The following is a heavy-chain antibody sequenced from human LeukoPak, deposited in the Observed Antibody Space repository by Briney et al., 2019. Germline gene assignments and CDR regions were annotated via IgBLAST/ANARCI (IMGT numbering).Heavy chain of an antibody. CDR1: GFTFSSYD. D-gene: IGHD6-6*01. V-gene: IGHV3-13*01. Sequence: PGGSLRLSCAASGFTFSSYDMHWVRQATGKGLEWVSAIGTAGDTYYPGSVKGRFTISRENAKNSLYLQMNSLRAGDTAVYYCARAKSSARRYYYYYGMDVWGQGTTVTVSS. CDR3: ARAKSSARRYYYYYGMDV. J-gene: IGHJ6*02. CDR2: IGTAGDT.